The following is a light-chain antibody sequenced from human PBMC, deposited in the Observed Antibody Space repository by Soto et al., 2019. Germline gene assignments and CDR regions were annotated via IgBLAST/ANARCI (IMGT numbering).Light chain of an antibody. V-gene: IGKV1-39*01. J-gene: IGKJ2*02. Sequence: DIQMTQSPSSLSASVGDRVTITCRASQSIKSFLNWYQQKPGQAPRLLIYAASNVQSGVPSRFSGSGSGTDFTLTISSLQPADFATYYCQQSSSTVWTFGQGTKLEIK. CDR3: QQSSSTVWT. CDR1: QSIKSF. CDR2: AAS.